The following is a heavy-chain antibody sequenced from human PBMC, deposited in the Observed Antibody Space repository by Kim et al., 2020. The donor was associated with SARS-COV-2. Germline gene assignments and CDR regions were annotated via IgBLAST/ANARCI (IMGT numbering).Heavy chain of an antibody. CDR3: ARDWYCSSTSCYGGYYYYYMDV. J-gene: IGHJ6*03. CDR2: INTNTGNP. Sequence: ASVKVSCKASGYTFTSYAMNWVRQAPGQGLEWMGWINTNTGNPTYAQGFTGRFVLSLDTSVSTAYLQISSLKAEDTAVYYCARDWYCSSTSCYGGYYYYYMDVWGKGTTVTVSS. V-gene: IGHV7-4-1*02. CDR1: GYTFTSYA. D-gene: IGHD2-2*01.